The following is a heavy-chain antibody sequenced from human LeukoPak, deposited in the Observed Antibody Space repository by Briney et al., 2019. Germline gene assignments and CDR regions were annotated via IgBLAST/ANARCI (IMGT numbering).Heavy chain of an antibody. D-gene: IGHD5-18*01. CDR1: GFTFSSYW. V-gene: IGHV3-74*01. CDR3: ARTGYSYAKDY. J-gene: IGHJ4*02. CDR2: INTDGSST. Sequence: GRSLRLSCAASGFTFSSYWMHWVRQAPGKGLVWVSRINTDGSSTSYADSVKGRFTISRDNAKNTLYLQMNSLRAEDTAVYYCARTGYSYAKDYWGQGTLVTVSS.